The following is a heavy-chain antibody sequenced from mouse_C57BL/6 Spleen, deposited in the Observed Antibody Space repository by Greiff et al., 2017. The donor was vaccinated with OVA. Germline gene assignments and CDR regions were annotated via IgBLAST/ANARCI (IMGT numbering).Heavy chain of an antibody. Sequence: VQLQQSGAELVRPGTSVKMSCKASGYTFTNYWIGWAKQRPGHGLEWIGDIYPGGGYTNYNEKFKGKATLTADKSSSTAYMQFSSLTAEDAAIYYCARGRAFDYWGQGTTLTVSS. J-gene: IGHJ2*01. CDR2: IYPGGGYT. D-gene: IGHD3-1*01. CDR1: GYTFTNYW. V-gene: IGHV1-63*01. CDR3: ARGRAFDY.